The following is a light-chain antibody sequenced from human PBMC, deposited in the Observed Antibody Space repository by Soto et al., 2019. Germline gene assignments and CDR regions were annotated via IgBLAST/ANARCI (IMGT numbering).Light chain of an antibody. CDR2: EVS. CDR3: SSYAGTNNVL. V-gene: IGLV2-8*01. J-gene: IGLJ2*01. Sequence: QSALTQPPSASGSPGQSVTISCTGTSSDVGGYNYVSWYQQHPGKAPKLMIYEVSKRPSGVPDRFSGSKSGNTASLTVSGLQAEDEADYYCSSYAGTNNVLFGGGT. CDR1: SSDVGGYNY.